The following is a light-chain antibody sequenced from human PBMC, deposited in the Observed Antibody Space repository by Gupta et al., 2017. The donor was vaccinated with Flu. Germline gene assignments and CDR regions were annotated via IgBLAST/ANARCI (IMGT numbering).Light chain of an antibody. V-gene: IGKV3-15*01. CDR2: GAS. Sequence: EIVMTQSPLTLSVSPGESATLSCRASQSVNSNLMWYQQKPGQAPRLLIYGASTRTPGVPDRFSDSGSGTEITLTISVVQSEDVAVYYCHQAYKWPHTFGQGTKMEIK. CDR3: HQAYKWPHT. J-gene: IGKJ2*01. CDR1: QSVNSN.